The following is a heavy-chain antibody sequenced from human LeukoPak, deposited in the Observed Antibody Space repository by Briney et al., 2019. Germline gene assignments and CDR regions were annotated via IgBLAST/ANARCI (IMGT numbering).Heavy chain of an antibody. J-gene: IGHJ4*02. CDR3: ARDPVAGNPLFDY. CDR1: GYTFTDYY. CDR2: INPNSGGT. V-gene: IGHV1-2*02. Sequence: GASVKVSCKASGYTFTDYYMHWVRQAPGQGLEWMGWINPNSGGTNYAQKFQGRVTMTRDTSISTAYMELSRLRSDDTAVYYCARDPVAGNPLFDYWGQGTLVTVSS. D-gene: IGHD6-19*01.